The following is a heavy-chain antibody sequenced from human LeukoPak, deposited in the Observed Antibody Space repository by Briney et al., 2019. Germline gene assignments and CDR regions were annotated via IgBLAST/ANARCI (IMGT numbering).Heavy chain of an antibody. J-gene: IGHJ3*02. D-gene: IGHD3-10*01. V-gene: IGHV3-73*01. CDR1: GFTFSGSA. Sequence: PGGSLKLSCAAPGFTFSGSAMHWVRQASGKGLEWVGRIRSKANSYATAYAASVKGRFTISRDDSKNTAYLQMNRLNTEDTAVYYCTVGAPLDAFDIWGQGTMVTVSS. CDR2: IRSKANSYAT. CDR3: TVGAPLDAFDI.